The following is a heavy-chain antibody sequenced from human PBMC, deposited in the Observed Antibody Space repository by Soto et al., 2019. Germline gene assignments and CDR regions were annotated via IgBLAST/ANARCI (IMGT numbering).Heavy chain of an antibody. CDR1: GYIFVNYG. J-gene: IGHJ6*02. V-gene: IGHV1-18*01. CDR3: VMVDNYVTPSPQDV. CDR2: ISPYSGNT. Sequence: QVQLVQSGDEVRKPGSSVKVSCKASGYIFVNYGIAWVRQAPGQGLEWLGWISPYSGNTNYASKVQGRLTMTTYTSSSSSYMDLGSVTSDDTAVYYCVMVDNYVTPSPQDVWGQGTTVTVSS. D-gene: IGHD3-16*01.